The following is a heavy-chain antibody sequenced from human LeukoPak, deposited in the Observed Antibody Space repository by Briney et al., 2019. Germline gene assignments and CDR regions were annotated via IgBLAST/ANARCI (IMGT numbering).Heavy chain of an antibody. D-gene: IGHD6-19*01. CDR1: GFTFSSYW. Sequence: GGSLRLSCAASGFTFSSYWMSWVRQAPGKGLEWVANIKQDGSEKNYVDSVKGRFTISRDNAKNSLYLQMNSLRAEDTAVYYCARVGVAVDSDYWGQGTLVTVSS. J-gene: IGHJ4*02. CDR3: ARVGVAVDSDY. V-gene: IGHV3-7*01. CDR2: IKQDGSEK.